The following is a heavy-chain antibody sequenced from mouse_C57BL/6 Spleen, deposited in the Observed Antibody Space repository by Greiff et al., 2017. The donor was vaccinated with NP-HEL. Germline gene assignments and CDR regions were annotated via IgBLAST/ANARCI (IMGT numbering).Heavy chain of an antibody. CDR1: GYTFTSYW. D-gene: IGHD1-1*01. J-gene: IGHJ2*01. Sequence: VQLQQPGAELVMPGASVKLSCKASGYTFTSYWMHWVKQRPGQGLEWIGEIDPSDSYTNYNQKFKGKSTLTVDKSSSTAYMQLSSLTSEDSAVYYCARSLPYYGSSYFDYWGQGTTLTVSS. V-gene: IGHV1-69*01. CDR2: IDPSDSYT. CDR3: ARSLPYYGSSYFDY.